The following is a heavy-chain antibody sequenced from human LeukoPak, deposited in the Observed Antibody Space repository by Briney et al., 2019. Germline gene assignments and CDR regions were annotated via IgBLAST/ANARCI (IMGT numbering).Heavy chain of an antibody. CDR3: ARALVVRGVRNDAFDI. V-gene: IGHV1-3*01. CDR1: GYTFTSYA. D-gene: IGHD3-10*01. Sequence: GASVKVSCKASGYTFTSYAMHWVRQAPGQRLEWMGWINAGNGNTKYSQKFQGRVTITRDTSASTAYMELSSLRSEDTAVYYCARALVVRGVRNDAFDIWGQGTMVTVSS. CDR2: INAGNGNT. J-gene: IGHJ3*02.